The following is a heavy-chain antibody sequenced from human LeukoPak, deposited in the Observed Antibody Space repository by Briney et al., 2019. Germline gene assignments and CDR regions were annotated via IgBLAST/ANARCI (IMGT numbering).Heavy chain of an antibody. CDR2: ISSSGSTI. D-gene: IGHD3-9*01. Sequence: PGGSLRLSCAASGFTFSDYYMSWIRQAPGKGLEWVSYISSSGSTIYYADSVKGRFTISRDNAKNSLYLQMNSLRAEDTAVYYCARESRDVLRYFDWLDYYYYYMDVWGKGTTVTISS. CDR1: GFTFSDYY. CDR3: ARESRDVLRYFDWLDYYYYYMDV. V-gene: IGHV3-11*01. J-gene: IGHJ6*03.